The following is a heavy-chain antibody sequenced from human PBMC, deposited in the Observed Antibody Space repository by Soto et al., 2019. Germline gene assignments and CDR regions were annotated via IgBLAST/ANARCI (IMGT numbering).Heavy chain of an antibody. CDR2: ISAHNGNT. D-gene: IGHD1-1*01. Sequence: QVHLVQSGAEVKKPGASVKVSCKGSGYGFTTYGITWVRQAPRQGLEWMAWISAHNGNTNYAQKLQGRVTVTRDTSTSTAYMELRSLRSDDTAVYYCVRGRYGDYWGQGALVTVSS. CDR1: GYGFTTYG. V-gene: IGHV1-18*01. J-gene: IGHJ4*02. CDR3: VRGRYGDY.